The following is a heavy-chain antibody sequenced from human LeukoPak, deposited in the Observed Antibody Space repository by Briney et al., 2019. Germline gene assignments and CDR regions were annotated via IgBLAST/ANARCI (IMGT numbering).Heavy chain of an antibody. CDR3: ARHNGWAFDI. CDR2: IHHSGGT. CDR1: GGSFSGW. V-gene: IGHV4-34*01. D-gene: IGHD2-15*01. J-gene: IGHJ3*02. Sequence: SVTLSLTCAVYGGSFSGWWSWIRQPPGKGLEWIGEIHHSGGTKYNPSLRSLDTISVDTSKRQISLKMTSVTAADTAIYYCARHNGWAFDIWGQGTVVTVSS.